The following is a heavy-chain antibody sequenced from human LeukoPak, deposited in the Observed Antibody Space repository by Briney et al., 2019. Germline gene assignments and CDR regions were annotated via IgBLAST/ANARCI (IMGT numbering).Heavy chain of an antibody. CDR2: ISYDGSNK. D-gene: IGHD3-22*01. CDR3: ASGPYYYDSSGYYFGGRDY. V-gene: IGHV3-30*04. CDR1: GFTFSSYA. Sequence: GGSLRLSWAASGFTFSSYAMHWVRQAPGKGLEWEAVISYDGSNKYYADSVKGRFTISRDNSKNTLYLQMNSLRAEDTAVYYCASGPYYYDSSGYYFGGRDYWGQGTLVTVSS. J-gene: IGHJ4*02.